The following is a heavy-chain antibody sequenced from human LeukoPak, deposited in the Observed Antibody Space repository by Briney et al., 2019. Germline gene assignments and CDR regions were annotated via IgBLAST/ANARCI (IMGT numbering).Heavy chain of an antibody. CDR2: ISYDGSNK. CDR3: AASWELRDY. V-gene: IGHV3-30*03. J-gene: IGHJ4*02. CDR1: GFTFSSYS. Sequence: GGSLRLSCAASGFTFSSYSMNWVRQAPGKGLEWVAVISYDGSNKYYADSVKGRFTISRDNSKNTLYLQMNSLRAEDTAVYYCAASWELRDYWGQGTLVTVSS. D-gene: IGHD1-26*01.